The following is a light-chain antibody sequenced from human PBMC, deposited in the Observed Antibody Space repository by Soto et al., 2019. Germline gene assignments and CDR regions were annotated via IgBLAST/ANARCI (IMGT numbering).Light chain of an antibody. V-gene: IGKV1-33*01. CDR2: DAS. Sequence: FQSTPSPSSLSASVGDRVTITCQASQDISDYLNWYQQKPGAAPKLLIYDASNLQAGVPSRFSGSGSGTEFTFTISSLQPEHVATYYCQQYDNIPLTFGGGTKVDIK. CDR1: QDISDY. J-gene: IGKJ4*01. CDR3: QQYDNIPLT.